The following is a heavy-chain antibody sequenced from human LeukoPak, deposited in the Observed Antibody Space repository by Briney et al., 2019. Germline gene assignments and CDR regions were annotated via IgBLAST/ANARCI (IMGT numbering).Heavy chain of an antibody. Sequence: SETLSLTCTCTVSSGSISGYYWSWIRQPAGKGLEWIGRIYTSGSANYNPSLKSRVTMSVDTSKNQFSLKLSSVTAADTAEYYCARSNDILTGYCFDYWGQGTLVTVSS. J-gene: IGHJ4*02. CDR1: SGSISGYY. CDR3: ARSNDILTGYCFDY. V-gene: IGHV4-4*07. CDR2: IYTSGSA. D-gene: IGHD3-9*01.